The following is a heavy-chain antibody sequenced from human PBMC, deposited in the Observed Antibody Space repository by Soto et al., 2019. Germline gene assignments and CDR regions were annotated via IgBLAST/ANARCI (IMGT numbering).Heavy chain of an antibody. CDR1: GGSISSYY. V-gene: IGHV4-59*08. D-gene: IGHD6-19*01. CDR3: ARHYEEVAGSDAFDI. J-gene: IGHJ3*02. CDR2: IYYSGST. Sequence: SETLSLTCTVSGGSISSYYWSWIRQPPGKGLEWIGYIYYSGSTNYNPSLKSRVTITVDTSKNQFSLKLSSVTAADTAVYYCARHYEEVAGSDAFDIWGQGTMVTVSS.